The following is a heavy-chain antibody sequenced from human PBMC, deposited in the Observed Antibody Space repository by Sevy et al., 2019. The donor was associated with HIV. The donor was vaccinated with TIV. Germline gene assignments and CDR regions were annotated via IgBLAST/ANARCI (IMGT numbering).Heavy chain of an antibody. CDR1: GYTFTSYA. V-gene: IGHV3-23*05. CDR2: IPMTEIST. Sequence: GGSLRLSCAASGYTFTSYAMSWVRQAPGKGLEWVSTIPMTEISTIFANSVKGRFTTSRDNSKSTVHLQMNSLRAEDTALYYCARGWPINFWGQGTLVTVSS. J-gene: IGHJ4*02. D-gene: IGHD6-19*01. CDR3: ARGWPINF.